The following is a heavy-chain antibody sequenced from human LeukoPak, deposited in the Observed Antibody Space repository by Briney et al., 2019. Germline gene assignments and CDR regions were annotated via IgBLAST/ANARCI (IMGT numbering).Heavy chain of an antibody. CDR1: GFTFSSSA. D-gene: IGHD4-17*01. CDR2: ISGRGSGGST. Sequence: GGSLRLSCAASGFTFSSSAMSWVRQAPGKGLEWVSNISGRGSGGSTYYADSVKGRFTISRDNSKNTLYLQMNSLRADDTAVYYCAKEWDVDYGLRYWGQGTLVTVSS. CDR3: AKEWDVDYGLRY. V-gene: IGHV3-23*01. J-gene: IGHJ4*02.